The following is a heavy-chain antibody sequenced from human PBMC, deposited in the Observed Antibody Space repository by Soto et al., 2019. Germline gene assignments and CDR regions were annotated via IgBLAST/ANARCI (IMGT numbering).Heavy chain of an antibody. CDR3: AKTYDGSGQPSHWFAP. V-gene: IGHV1-2*02. J-gene: IGHJ5*02. CDR1: GYTFIGYY. CDR2: INPKTGGT. Sequence: VASVKVSCKASGYTFIGYYIHWVRQAPGQGLEWMGWINPKTGGTNYAQRFQGRVTLTRDTSITTAYMDLSSLRSDDTATYYCAKTYDGSGQPSHWFAPWGQGTPVTVSS. D-gene: IGHD3-22*01.